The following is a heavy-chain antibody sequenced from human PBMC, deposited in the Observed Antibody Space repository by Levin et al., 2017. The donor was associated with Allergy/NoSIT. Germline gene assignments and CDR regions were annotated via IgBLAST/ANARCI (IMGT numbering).Heavy chain of an antibody. Sequence: PGGSLRLSCAASGFTFSDYYMTWIRQAPGKGLEWVSYISSSGRTIYYADSVKGRFTISRDNAKNSLYLQMNILRAEDTAVYYCARDSRFYDSSGYYYTGHFDYWGQGTLVTVSS. CDR2: ISSSGRTI. V-gene: IGHV3-11*01. J-gene: IGHJ4*02. CDR3: ARDSRFYDSSGYYYTGHFDY. CDR1: GFTFSDYY. D-gene: IGHD3-22*01.